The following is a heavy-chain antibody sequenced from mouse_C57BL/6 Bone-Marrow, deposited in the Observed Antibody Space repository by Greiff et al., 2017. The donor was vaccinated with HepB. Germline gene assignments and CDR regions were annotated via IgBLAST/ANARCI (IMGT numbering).Heavy chain of an antibody. D-gene: IGHD1-3*01. Sequence: QVQLQQSGAELAKPGGSVKLSCKASGYTFTSYWMHWVKQRPGQVLEWIGYINPSSGYTKYNQKFKDKATLTADKSSSTAYMQLSSLTYEDSAVYYCAKEWSSAWFAYWGQGTLVTVSA. V-gene: IGHV1-7*01. CDR1: GYTFTSYW. J-gene: IGHJ3*01. CDR3: AKEWSSAWFAY. CDR2: INPSSGYT.